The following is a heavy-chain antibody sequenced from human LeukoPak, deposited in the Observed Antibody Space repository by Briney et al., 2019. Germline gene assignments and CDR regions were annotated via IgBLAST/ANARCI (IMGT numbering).Heavy chain of an antibody. D-gene: IGHD3-10*01. CDR3: AKSFDGSVGEAFDI. J-gene: IGHJ3*02. Sequence: PGGSLRLSCAASGFTFSSYDMSWVRQAPGKGLEWVSGISWNSGSIGYADSVKGRFTISRDNAKNSLYLQMNSLRAEDTALYYCAKSFDGSVGEAFDIWGQGTMVTVSS. V-gene: IGHV3-9*01. CDR2: ISWNSGSI. CDR1: GFTFSSYD.